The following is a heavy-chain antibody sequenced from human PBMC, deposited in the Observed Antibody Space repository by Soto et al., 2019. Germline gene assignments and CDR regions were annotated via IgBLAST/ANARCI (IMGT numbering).Heavy chain of an antibody. CDR2: IYYSGST. D-gene: IGHD3-22*01. CDR3: ARGGRGYYDSSGTNWFDP. Sequence: SETLSLTCTVSGGSISSGDYYWSWIRQPPGKGLEWIGYIYYSGSTYYNPSLKSRVTISVDTSKNQFSLKLSSVTAADTAVYYCARGGRGYYDSSGTNWFDPWGQGTLVTVSS. J-gene: IGHJ5*02. CDR1: GGSISSGDYY. V-gene: IGHV4-30-4*01.